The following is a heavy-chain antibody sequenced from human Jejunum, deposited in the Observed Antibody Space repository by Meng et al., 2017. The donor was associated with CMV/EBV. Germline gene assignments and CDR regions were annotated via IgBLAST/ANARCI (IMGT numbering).Heavy chain of an antibody. J-gene: IGHJ6*02. CDR2: IYYSGST. CDR1: AGSISPEHSS. V-gene: IGHV4-39*07. D-gene: IGHD2-21*01. Sequence: VSAGSISPEHSSWARIRQPPGKPLEWIGSIYYSGSTNYDPSLKSRVAISADTSKNQFSLKLNSVTAADTAVYYCACRDYYYYSMNVWGQGTTVTVSS. CDR3: ACRDYYYYSMNV.